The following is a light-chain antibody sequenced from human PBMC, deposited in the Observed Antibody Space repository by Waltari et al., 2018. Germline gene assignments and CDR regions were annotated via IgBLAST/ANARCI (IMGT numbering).Light chain of an antibody. Sequence: DIKMTQSPSSVSASVGDRVTVTSRARQGLSSWLAWYQQKPGTAPKLLIYAASTLPSGVPSRFSGSGSGTEFTLTINSLKPEDFATYYCQQAHSFPPLTFGGGTRVEIK. CDR3: QQAHSFPPLT. V-gene: IGKV1-12*01. CDR1: QGLSSW. CDR2: AAS. J-gene: IGKJ4*01.